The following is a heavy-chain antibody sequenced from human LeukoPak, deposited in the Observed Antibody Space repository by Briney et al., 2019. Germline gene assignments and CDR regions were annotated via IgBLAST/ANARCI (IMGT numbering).Heavy chain of an antibody. CDR1: GVSLRGYY. D-gene: IGHD1-7*01. CDR3: ARGRNFVSDFYFDV. V-gene: IGHV4-34*01. Sequence: SQTLSLTCAVYGVSLRGYYWSLIRQSPEKGLEWIGEISHEGDSIYNPSLKSRLTLSVDMSKNQFSLNLRSVTAADTAVYYCARGRNFVSDFYFDVWGKGTTVIVSS. CDR2: ISHEGDS. J-gene: IGHJ6*03.